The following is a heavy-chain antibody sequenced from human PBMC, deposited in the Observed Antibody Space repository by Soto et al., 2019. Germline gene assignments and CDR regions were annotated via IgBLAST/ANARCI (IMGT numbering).Heavy chain of an antibody. Sequence: HPGGSLRLSCTASGFTFGDYAMIWVRQAPGKGLEWVGFIRSKAYGGTTEYAASVKGRFTISRDDSKSIAYLQMNSLKTEDTAVYYCTREPKGYIGVSLFNFDIWGQGTMVTVSS. J-gene: IGHJ3*02. CDR3: TREPKGYIGVSLFNFDI. CDR2: IRSKAYGGTT. V-gene: IGHV3-49*04. D-gene: IGHD6-13*01. CDR1: GFTFGDYA.